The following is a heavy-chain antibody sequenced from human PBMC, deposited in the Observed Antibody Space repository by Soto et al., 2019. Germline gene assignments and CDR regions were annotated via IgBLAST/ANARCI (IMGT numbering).Heavy chain of an antibody. V-gene: IGHV3-74*01. Sequence: SGGSLRRPCEASEFTFWMHWVRQAPGKGLVWVSRINRDGSTEDYADLVKGRFTISRDSAKNTVYLQMNSLRDEDTAAYYCARALTYGGSYLQAFDVWGQGTMVTVSS. D-gene: IGHD3-10*01. J-gene: IGHJ3*01. CDR2: INRDGSTE. CDR1: EFTFW. CDR3: ARALTYGGSYLQAFDV.